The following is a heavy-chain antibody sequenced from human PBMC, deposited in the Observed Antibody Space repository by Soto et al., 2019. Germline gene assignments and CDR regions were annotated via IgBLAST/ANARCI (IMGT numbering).Heavy chain of an antibody. CDR3: ARFGAGRSDY. CDR1: GFTLSGYW. V-gene: IGHV3-74*01. D-gene: IGHD3-16*01. Sequence: EVQLVESGGGLVQPGGSLRLSCAASGFTLSGYWIHWVRQAPGKGLVWVSRINSDGSSTSYADSVKGRFTISRDNAKNTRYLQMHSLRGGDAAVYYCARFGAGRSDYWGQGTLVTVSS. CDR2: INSDGSST. J-gene: IGHJ4*02.